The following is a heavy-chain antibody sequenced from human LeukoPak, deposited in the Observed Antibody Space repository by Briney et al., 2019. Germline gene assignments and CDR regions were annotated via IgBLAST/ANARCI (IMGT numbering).Heavy chain of an antibody. CDR3: ARQPPQYYGMDV. Sequence: PSETLSLTCTVSGGSFSIYYWSWIRQPAGKGLECIGRIYTSGSTNYNPSVRSRVTMSVDTSNNQFSLKLTSVTAADTAVYYCARQPPQYYGMDVWGQGTTVTVSS. CDR2: IYTSGST. V-gene: IGHV4-4*07. D-gene: IGHD1-14*01. CDR1: GGSFSIYY. J-gene: IGHJ6*02.